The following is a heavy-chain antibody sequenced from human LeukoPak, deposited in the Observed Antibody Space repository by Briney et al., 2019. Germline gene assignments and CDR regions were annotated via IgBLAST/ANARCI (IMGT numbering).Heavy chain of an antibody. CDR1: GFLFSYPH. V-gene: IGHV3-72*01. J-gene: IGHJ4*02. CDR3: ARTYSSSWDSTYFDC. D-gene: IGHD6-13*01. Sequence: GGAPRLSFAASGFLFSYPHMGWVRPAPGKGVGWVWRFINKANGYTTEYAASVEGRFTISRDDSTNSLYLQMNSLKTEDTAVYFCARTYSSSWDSTYFDCWGQGTLVTVSS. CDR2: FINKANGYTT.